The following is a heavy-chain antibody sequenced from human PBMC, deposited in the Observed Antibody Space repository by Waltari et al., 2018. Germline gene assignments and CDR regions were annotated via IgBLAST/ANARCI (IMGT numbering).Heavy chain of an antibody. CDR3: AREATATSLDH. Sequence: EVRLEESGGTSVQPGWSRRLSCETPGFTCGNYRMSWARQAPGKGLEWVGNINQDGSEMHSVDSVKGRLFISRDNSKNALFLEMNSLRGEDSGVYYCAREATATSLDHWGQGTLVRVSS. V-gene: IGHV3-7*01. CDR1: GFTCGNYR. CDR2: INQDGSEM. D-gene: IGHD4-17*01. J-gene: IGHJ4*02.